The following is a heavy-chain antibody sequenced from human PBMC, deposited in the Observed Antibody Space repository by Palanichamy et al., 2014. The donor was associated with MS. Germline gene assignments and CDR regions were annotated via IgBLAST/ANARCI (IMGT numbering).Heavy chain of an antibody. D-gene: IGHD3-22*01. CDR3: ARDRYYYGSSGYYSAPLLDY. J-gene: IGHJ4*02. V-gene: IGHV1-69*01. Sequence: QVQLVQSGAEVKKPGSSVKVSCKASGGTFSSYAISWVRQAPGQGLEWMGGIIPIFGTANYAQKFQGRVTITADESASTAYMELSSLRSEDTAVYYCARDRYYYGSSGYYSAPLLDYWGQGTLVTVSS. CDR1: GGTFSSYA. CDR2: IIPIFGTA.